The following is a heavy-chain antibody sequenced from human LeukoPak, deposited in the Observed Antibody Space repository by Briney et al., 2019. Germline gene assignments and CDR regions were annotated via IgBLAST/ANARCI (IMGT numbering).Heavy chain of an antibody. CDR1: GSTFSSYS. V-gene: IGHV3-48*02. CDR2: ISSSSSTI. D-gene: IGHD5-18*01. CDR3: ARAPGGYSYGYGVNWFDP. Sequence: GGSLRLSCAASGSTFSSYSMNWVRQAPGKGLEWVSYISSSSSTIYYADSVKGRFTISRDNAKNSLYLQMNSLRDEDTAVYYCARAPGGYSYGYGVNWFDPWGQGTLVTVSS. J-gene: IGHJ5*02.